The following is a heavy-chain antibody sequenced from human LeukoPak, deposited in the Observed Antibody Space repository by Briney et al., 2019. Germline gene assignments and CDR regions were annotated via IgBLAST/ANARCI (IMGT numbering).Heavy chain of an antibody. V-gene: IGHV1-69*08. D-gene: IGHD5-12*01. CDR2: IIAILDTA. J-gene: IGHJ5*02. CDR3: VRSGYDYDWFDP. Sequence: SVKVSCKASGGSFSDYSISWVRQAPGQGLEGMGRIIAILDTAHYAQKFQGRFTITADKSTTTVYMELSSLRSDDTAVYYCVRSGYDYDWFDPWGQGTLVTVSS. CDR1: GGSFSDYS.